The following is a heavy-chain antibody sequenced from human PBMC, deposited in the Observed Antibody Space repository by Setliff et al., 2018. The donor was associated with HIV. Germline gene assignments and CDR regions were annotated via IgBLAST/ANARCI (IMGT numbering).Heavy chain of an antibody. CDR1: GFTFSDHY. CDR2: SRNRVDSYNT. CDR3: VRDLAATNMVRGRLYHYYYMEL. V-gene: IGHV3-72*01. Sequence: PGGSLRLSCAASGFTFSDHYMDWVRQAPGKGLEWVARSRNRVDSYNTEYAASVKGRFTISRDESETSLYLQMDSLETDDTAVYYCVRDLAATNMVRGRLYHYYYMELWGKGTTVTVSS. D-gene: IGHD3-10*01. J-gene: IGHJ6*04.